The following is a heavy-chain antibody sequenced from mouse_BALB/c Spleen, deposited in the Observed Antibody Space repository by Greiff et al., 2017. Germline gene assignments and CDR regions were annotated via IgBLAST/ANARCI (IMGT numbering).Heavy chain of an antibody. CDR2: IDPANGNT. D-gene: IGHD1-2*01. CDR1: GFNIKDTY. J-gene: IGHJ4*01. CDR3: ATHYYGPYYAMDY. Sequence: EVQLQHSGAELVKPGASVKLSCTASGFNIKDTYMHWVKQRPEQGLEWIGRIDPANGNTKYDPKFQGKATITADTSSNTAYLQLSSLTSEDTAVYYCATHYYGPYYAMDYWGQGTSVTVSS. V-gene: IGHV14-3*02.